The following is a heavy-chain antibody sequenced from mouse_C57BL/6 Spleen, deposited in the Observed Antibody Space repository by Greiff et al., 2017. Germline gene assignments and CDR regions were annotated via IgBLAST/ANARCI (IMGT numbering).Heavy chain of an antibody. CDR1: GYTFTSYW. CDR3: AREGGSSYYFDY. CDR2: INPSNGGT. V-gene: IGHV1-53*01. J-gene: IGHJ2*01. Sequence: QVQLQQPGTELVKPGASVKLSCKASGYTFTSYWMHWVKQRPGQGLEWIGNINPSNGGTNYNEKFKSKATLTVDKSSSPAYMQLSSLTSEDSAVYYCAREGGSSYYFDYWGQGTTLTVSS. D-gene: IGHD1-1*01.